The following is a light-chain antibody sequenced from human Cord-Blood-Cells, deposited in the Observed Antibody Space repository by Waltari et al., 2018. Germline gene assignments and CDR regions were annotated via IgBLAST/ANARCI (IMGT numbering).Light chain of an antibody. V-gene: IGLV2-14*01. CDR3: SSYTSSSTLV. J-gene: IGLJ1*01. CDR2: EVR. CDR1: SSDVGGYTY. Sequence: QSALTQPASVSGSPGQSITISCTGTSSDVGGYTYVSWYQQPPGKAPKLMIYEVRNRPSGVSNRFSGSKSGNTASLTISGLQAEDEADYYCSSYTSSSTLVFGTGTKVTVL.